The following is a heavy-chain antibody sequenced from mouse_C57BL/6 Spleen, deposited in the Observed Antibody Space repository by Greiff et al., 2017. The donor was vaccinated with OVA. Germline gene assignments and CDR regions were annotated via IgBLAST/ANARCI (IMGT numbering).Heavy chain of an antibody. CDR1: GFTFSSYT. CDR2: ISGGGGNT. V-gene: IGHV5-9*01. J-gene: IGHJ1*03. CDR3: ARPNYYGSSYDWYFDV. D-gene: IGHD1-1*01. Sequence: EVKLMESGGGLVKPGGSLKLSCAASGFTFSSYTMSWVRQTPEKRLEWVATISGGGGNTYYPDSVKGRFTISRDNAKNTLYLQMSSLRSEDTALYYCARPNYYGSSYDWYFDVWGTGTTVTVSS.